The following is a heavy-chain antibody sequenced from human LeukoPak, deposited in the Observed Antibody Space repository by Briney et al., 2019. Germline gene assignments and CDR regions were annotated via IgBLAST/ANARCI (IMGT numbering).Heavy chain of an antibody. V-gene: IGHV1-24*01. CDR2: FDPEDGET. CDR1: GYTFTSYG. Sequence: ASVKVSCKASGYTFTSYGISWVRQAPGQGLEWMGGFDPEDGETIYAQKFQGRVTMTEDTSTDTAYMELSSLRSEDTAVYYCATDRWELIFDPWGQGTLVTVSS. D-gene: IGHD1-26*01. J-gene: IGHJ5*02. CDR3: ATDRWELIFDP.